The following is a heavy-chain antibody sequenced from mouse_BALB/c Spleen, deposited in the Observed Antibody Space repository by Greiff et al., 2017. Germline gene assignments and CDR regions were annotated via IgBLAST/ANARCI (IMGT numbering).Heavy chain of an antibody. CDR2: ISSGGSYT. CDR3: ARHGGNPPYYAMDY. J-gene: IGHJ4*01. Sequence: EVKLVESGGGLVKPGGSLKLSCAASGFTFSSYAMSWVRQTPEKRLEWVATISSGGSYTYYPDSVKGRFTISRDNAKNTLYLQMSSLRSEDTAMYYCARHGGNPPYYAMDYWGQGTSVTVSS. CDR1: GFTFSSYA. D-gene: IGHD2-1*01. V-gene: IGHV5-9-3*01.